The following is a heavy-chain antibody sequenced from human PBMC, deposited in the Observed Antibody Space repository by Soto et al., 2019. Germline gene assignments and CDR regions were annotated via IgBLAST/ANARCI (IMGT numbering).Heavy chain of an antibody. V-gene: IGHV4-39*01. CDR1: GGSISSSSYY. D-gene: IGHD1-26*01. CDR3: ARGEQYSGRIFDY. CDR2: IYYSGST. J-gene: IGHJ4*01. Sequence: SETLSLTCTVSGGSISSSSYYWGWISQPPGKGLEWIGSIYYSGSTYYNPSLKSRVTISVDTSKNQFSLKLSSVTAADTAVYFCARGEQYSGRIFDYWGQGTLVTVSS.